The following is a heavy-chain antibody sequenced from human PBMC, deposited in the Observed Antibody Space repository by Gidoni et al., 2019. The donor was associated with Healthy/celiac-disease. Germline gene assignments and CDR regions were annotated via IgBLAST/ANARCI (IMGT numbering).Heavy chain of an antibody. V-gene: IGHV3-23*01. CDR1: GCTFSSYA. CDR3: AKDQAPRSSWYKDY. Sequence: EVQLLESGGGLVQPGGSLRLSCAASGCTFSSYAVSWVRQAPGKGLEWVSTISGSGSITYYADSVKGRFTIARDNSKNTLYLQMNSLRAEDTALYYCAKDQAPRSSWYKDYWGQGTLVTVSS. J-gene: IGHJ4*02. CDR2: ISGSGSIT. D-gene: IGHD6-13*01.